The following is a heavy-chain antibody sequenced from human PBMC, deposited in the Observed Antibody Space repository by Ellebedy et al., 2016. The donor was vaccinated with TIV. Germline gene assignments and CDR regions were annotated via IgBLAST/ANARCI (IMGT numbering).Heavy chain of an antibody. Sequence: GESLKISCAASGFSFSSYGMHWVRQSPGKGLEWMAFIWYDGTYESYAESVEGRFSITRDNSKNKLYLPMKSLRAEETAIYYCARDSRGRWTPFGHWGQGTVVAVSS. CDR1: GFSFSSYG. J-gene: IGHJ4*02. CDR3: ARDSRGRWTPFGH. V-gene: IGHV3-33*01. D-gene: IGHD3-16*01. CDR2: IWYDGTYE.